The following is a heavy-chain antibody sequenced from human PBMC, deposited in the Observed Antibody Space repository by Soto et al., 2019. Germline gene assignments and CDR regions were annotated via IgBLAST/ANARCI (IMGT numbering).Heavy chain of an antibody. CDR1: GASIGRGDYY. Sequence: LSDTCSLSGASIGRGDYYWTCFRQHPRKGLEWIGYIYYSGGTYYNPSLKSRVTISVDTSKNQFSLKLSSVTAADTAVYYCARLNGYCVRGSCHGHYAMDVWGQGTTVS. J-gene: IGHJ6*02. V-gene: IGHV4-31*02. D-gene: IGHD2-15*01. CDR3: ARLNGYCVRGSCHGHYAMDV. CDR2: IYYSGGT.